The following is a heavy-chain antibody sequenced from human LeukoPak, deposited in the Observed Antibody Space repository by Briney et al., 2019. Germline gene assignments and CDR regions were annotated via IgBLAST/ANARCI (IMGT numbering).Heavy chain of an antibody. CDR1: GGSISSGDYY. Sequence: PSETLSLTCTVSGGSISSGDYYWSWIRQPPGKGLEWIGYIYYSGTTYYNPSLKSRVTISVDTSKNQFSLKLSSATAADTAVYYCARDCRYCSGGRSYYFDYWGQGTLVTVSS. V-gene: IGHV4-30-4*01. CDR2: IYYSGTT. J-gene: IGHJ4*02. D-gene: IGHD2-15*01. CDR3: ARDCRYCSGGRSYYFDY.